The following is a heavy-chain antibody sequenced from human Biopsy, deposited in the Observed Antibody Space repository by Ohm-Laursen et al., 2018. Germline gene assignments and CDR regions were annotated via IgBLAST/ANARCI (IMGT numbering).Heavy chain of an antibody. D-gene: IGHD3-16*01. CDR1: RDSISNYY. J-gene: IGHJ4*02. V-gene: IGHV4-59*01. Sequence: GTLSLTWAVSRDSISNYYWTWIRQSPGKGLEWIGYIYYTGSTNYNPPVKSRVTISVDTSKNQFSLKLNSVTAADTAVYFCARDSRGGHLNTTLITGKNLDSWGQGILVTVSS. CDR2: IYYTGST. CDR3: ARDSRGGHLNTTLITGKNLDS.